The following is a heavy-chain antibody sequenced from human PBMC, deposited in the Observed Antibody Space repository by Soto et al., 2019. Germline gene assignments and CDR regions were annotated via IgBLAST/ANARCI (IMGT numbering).Heavy chain of an antibody. CDR1: GFTVSSNY. CDR3: ARGGIAAAGTFDY. J-gene: IGHJ4*02. V-gene: IGHV3-66*01. CDR2: IYSGGST. D-gene: IGHD6-13*01. Sequence: GGSLRLSCAASGFTVSSNYMSWVRQAPGKGLEWVSVIYSGGSTYYADSVKGRFTISRDNSKNTLYLQMNSLRAEDTAVYYCARGGIAAAGTFDYWGQGTLVTVSS.